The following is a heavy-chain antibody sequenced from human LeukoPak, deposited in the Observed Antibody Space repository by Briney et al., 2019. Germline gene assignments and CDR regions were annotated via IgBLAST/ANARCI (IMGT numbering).Heavy chain of an antibody. CDR1: GGSISSYS. Sequence: SETLSLTCTVSGGSISSYSWSWIRQPPGKGLECIAYIFYSGSTNYNPSLKSRVTISVDTSKNQFSLKLNSVTAADTAVYYCARDSGSGTYYWGQGTLVTVSS. J-gene: IGHJ4*02. V-gene: IGHV4-59*13. D-gene: IGHD6-19*01. CDR2: IFYSGST. CDR3: ARDSGSGTYY.